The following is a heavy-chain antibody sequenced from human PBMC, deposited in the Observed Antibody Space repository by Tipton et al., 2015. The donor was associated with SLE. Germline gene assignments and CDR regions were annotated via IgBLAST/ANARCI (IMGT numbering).Heavy chain of an antibody. J-gene: IGHJ5*02. Sequence: TLSLTCDVSGVSISSGNWWNWVRQPPGKGLEWIGDIYYDGRTNYNPSLTSRVTISVDKTKNKVFLRLTSVTAADTAVYYCARRPGGTGFDPWGQGSPVIVSS. CDR3: ARRPGGTGFDP. CDR2: IYYDGRT. D-gene: IGHD6-13*01. CDR1: GVSISSGNW. V-gene: IGHV4-4*02.